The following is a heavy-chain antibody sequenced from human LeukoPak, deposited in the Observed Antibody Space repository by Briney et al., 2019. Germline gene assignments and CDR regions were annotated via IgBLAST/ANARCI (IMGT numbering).Heavy chain of an antibody. Sequence: GGSLRLSCAASGFTFSSYEMNWVRQAPGRGLEWVSYISSSGSTIYYADSVKGRFTISRDDAKNSLYLQINSLRAEDTAVYYCVRGGATTWNWGQETTWGQGTLVTVSS. D-gene: IGHD7-27*01. CDR1: GFTFSSYE. CDR3: VRGGATTWNWGQETT. J-gene: IGHJ4*02. CDR2: ISSSGSTI. V-gene: IGHV3-48*03.